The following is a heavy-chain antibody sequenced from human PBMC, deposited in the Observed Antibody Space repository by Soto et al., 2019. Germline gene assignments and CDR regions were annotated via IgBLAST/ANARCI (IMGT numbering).Heavy chain of an antibody. D-gene: IGHD3-22*01. V-gene: IGHV3-33*01. CDR1: GITFSSYG. Sequence: QVQLVESGGGVVQPGRCLRFSCTASGITFSSYGMHWVRQAPGKGLEWVAVIWYDGSNRYYADSVKGRFTISRDNSKNTLYLQMNSLRAEDTAVYYCARVRSGYYPTLDYWGQGTLVTVSS. J-gene: IGHJ4*02. CDR2: IWYDGSNR. CDR3: ARVRSGYYPTLDY.